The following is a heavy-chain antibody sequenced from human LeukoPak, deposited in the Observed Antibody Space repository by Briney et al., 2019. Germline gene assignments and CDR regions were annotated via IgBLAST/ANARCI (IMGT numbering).Heavy chain of an antibody. Sequence: GGSLRLSCADSGFTFSSYAMRWVRQAPGKGLEWVSAISGSGGSTYYADSVKGRFTISRDNSKNTLYLQMNSLRAEDTAVYYCAKDLFREELPNAFDIWGQGTMVTVSS. CDR2: ISGSGGST. V-gene: IGHV3-23*01. D-gene: IGHD1-7*01. CDR1: GFTFSSYA. CDR3: AKDLFREELPNAFDI. J-gene: IGHJ3*02.